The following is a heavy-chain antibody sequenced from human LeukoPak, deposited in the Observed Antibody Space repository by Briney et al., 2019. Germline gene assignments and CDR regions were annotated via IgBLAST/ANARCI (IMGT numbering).Heavy chain of an antibody. Sequence: SETLSLTCAVYGGSFSGYYWSWIRQPPGKGLEWIGEINHSGSTNYNPSLKSRVTISVDTSKNQFSLKLSSVTAADTAMYYCARDGLRSIGYFDYWGQGTLVTVSS. CDR3: ARDGLRSIGYFDY. CDR2: INHSGST. V-gene: IGHV4-34*01. D-gene: IGHD3-22*01. J-gene: IGHJ4*02. CDR1: GGSFSGYY.